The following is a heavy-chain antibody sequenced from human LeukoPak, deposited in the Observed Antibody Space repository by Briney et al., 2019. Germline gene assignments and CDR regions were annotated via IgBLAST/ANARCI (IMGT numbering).Heavy chain of an antibody. CDR3: AKGAGQWLVPSEYFQY. CDR1: TFTVSSNY. D-gene: IGHD6-19*01. J-gene: IGHJ1*01. CDR2: IYSVGNT. Sequence: PGGSLRLSCASSTFTVSSNYMSWVRQAPGKGLEWVSIIYSVGNTYYADSVKGRFTISRDNSKNTLYLQMNSLRVEDTAVYYCAKGAGQWLVPSEYFQYWGQGTLVTVSS. V-gene: IGHV3-66*01.